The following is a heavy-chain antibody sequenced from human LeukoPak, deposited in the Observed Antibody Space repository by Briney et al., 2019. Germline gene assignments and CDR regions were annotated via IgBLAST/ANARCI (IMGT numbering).Heavy chain of an antibody. J-gene: IGHJ4*02. CDR2: IWYDGTNK. CDR3: ARFGYSSSWDRFDY. Sequence: GRSLRLSCAASGFIFSSDGMHWVRQAPGKGLEWVAIIWYDGTNKYYTNSVKGRFTISRDNSKNTLYLQMNSLRAEDTAVYYCARFGYSSSWDRFDYWGQGTLVTVSS. V-gene: IGHV3-33*01. D-gene: IGHD6-13*01. CDR1: GFIFSSDG.